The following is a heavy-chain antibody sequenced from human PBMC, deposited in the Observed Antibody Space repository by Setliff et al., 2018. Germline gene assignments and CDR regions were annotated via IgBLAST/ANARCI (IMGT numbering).Heavy chain of an antibody. CDR3: ARVASGWWWFDY. CDR1: GFTFSSYW. Sequence: PGGSLRLSCAASGFTFSSYWMHWVRQAPGKGLVWVSRINPDGSTTSYADSVKGRFTISRDNAKNTVYLQMNSLRAEDTAVYYCARVASGWWWFDYWGQGTLVTV. CDR2: INPDGSTT. J-gene: IGHJ4*02. V-gene: IGHV3-74*01. D-gene: IGHD6-19*01.